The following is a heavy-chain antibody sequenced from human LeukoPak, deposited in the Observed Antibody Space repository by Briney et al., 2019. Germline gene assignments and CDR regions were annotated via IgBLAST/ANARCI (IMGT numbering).Heavy chain of an antibody. D-gene: IGHD1-1*01. CDR3: ASKTGKTGTYD. CDR2: ISGSGGST. V-gene: IGHV3-23*01. CDR1: GITLSNYG. Sequence: GGSLRLSCAVSGITLSNYGMSWVRQAPGKGLEWVAGISGSGGSTNYADSVKGRFSIFRDNPKNTLYLQMNSLRAEDTAVFHCASKTGKTGTYDWGQGTLVTVSS. J-gene: IGHJ4*02.